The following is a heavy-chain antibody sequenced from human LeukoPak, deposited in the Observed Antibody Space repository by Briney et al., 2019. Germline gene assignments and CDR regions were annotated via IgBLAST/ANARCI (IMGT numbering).Heavy chain of an antibody. CDR3: ARLPFWSGYSRHPGDAFDI. CDR1: GFTFSSYA. Sequence: PGGSLRLSCAASGFTFSSYAMSWVRQAPGKGLEWVSAISGSGGSTYYADSVKGRFTISRDNSKNTLYLQMNSLRAEDTAVYYCARLPFWSGYSRHPGDAFDIWGQGTMVTVSS. V-gene: IGHV3-23*01. D-gene: IGHD3-3*01. J-gene: IGHJ3*02. CDR2: ISGSGGST.